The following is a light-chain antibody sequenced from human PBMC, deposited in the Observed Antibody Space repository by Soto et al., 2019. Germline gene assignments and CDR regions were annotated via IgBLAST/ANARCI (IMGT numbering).Light chain of an antibody. CDR1: QSVGSY. J-gene: IGKJ2*01. CDR3: QQRSNWPPKYT. V-gene: IGKV3-11*01. CDR2: DAS. Sequence: EIVLTQSPATLSLSPGERATLSCRASQSVGSYLAWYQQKPGQAPRLLIYDASNRATGIPARFSGSGSGTDFTLTISRLAPEDFAVYYCQQRSNWPPKYTFGQGTKLEIK.